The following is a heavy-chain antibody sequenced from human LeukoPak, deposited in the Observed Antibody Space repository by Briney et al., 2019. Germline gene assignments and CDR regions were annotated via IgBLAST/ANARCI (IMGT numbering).Heavy chain of an antibody. CDR2: INWDGSST. D-gene: IGHD1-26*01. CDR1: GFTFDDYA. Sequence: PGGSLRLSCAASGFTFDDYAMHWVRQAPGKGLEWVSLINWDGSSTYYADSVKGRFTISSDNAKNSLYLQMNSLRAEDTAVYYCAREMPFGATTSHDAFDIWGQGTMVTVSS. J-gene: IGHJ3*02. V-gene: IGHV3-43D*03. CDR3: AREMPFGATTSHDAFDI.